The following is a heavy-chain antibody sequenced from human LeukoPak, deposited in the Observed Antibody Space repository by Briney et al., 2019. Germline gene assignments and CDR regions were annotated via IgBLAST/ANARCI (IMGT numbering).Heavy chain of an antibody. CDR3: ARDLGAAYSSSSNGAYYYMDV. J-gene: IGHJ6*03. CDR2: FDPEDGET. D-gene: IGHD6-6*01. Sequence: ASVKVSCKVSGYTLTESSMHWVRQAPGKGLEWMGGFDPEDGETIYAQKFQGRVTMTRDMSTSTVYMELSSLRSEDTAVYYCARDLGAAYSSSSNGAYYYMDVWGKGTTVTVSS. V-gene: IGHV1-24*01. CDR1: GYTLTESS.